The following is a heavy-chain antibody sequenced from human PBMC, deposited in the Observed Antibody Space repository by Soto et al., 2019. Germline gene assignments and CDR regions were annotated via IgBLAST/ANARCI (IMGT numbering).Heavy chain of an antibody. Sequence: ESGRGVVQPGRSLRLSCAASGFTFSSYAMHWVRQAPGKGLEWVAVISYDGSNKYYADSVKGRFTISRDNSKNTLYLQMNSLRAEDTAVYYCARESGSSFDYWGQGTLVTVSS. V-gene: IGHV3-30-3*01. CDR3: ARESGSSFDY. CDR1: GFTFSSYA. CDR2: ISYDGSNK. J-gene: IGHJ4*02. D-gene: IGHD1-26*01.